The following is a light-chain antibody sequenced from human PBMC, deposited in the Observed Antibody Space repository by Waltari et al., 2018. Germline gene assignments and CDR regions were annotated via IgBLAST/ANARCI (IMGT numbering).Light chain of an antibody. Sequence: QPVLTQPPSSSASPGESARLTCTLPSDINVGDFNIYWYQQKPGSPPRFLLYYKSESEKAQGSGVPSRFSGSKDASANAVILLISGLQSEDEADYYCMFWPSNVWVFGGGTKLTIL. J-gene: IGLJ3*02. CDR2: YKSESEK. CDR1: SDINVGDFN. V-gene: IGLV5-37*01. CDR3: MFWPSNVWV.